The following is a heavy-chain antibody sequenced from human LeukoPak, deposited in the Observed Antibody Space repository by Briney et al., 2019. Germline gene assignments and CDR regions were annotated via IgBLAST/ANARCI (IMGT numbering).Heavy chain of an antibody. D-gene: IGHD1-26*01. CDR3: ARAHQGGSYYEMMNF. CDR2: IKQDASEK. Sequence: QTGGSLRLSCAASGFTFSSYWMSWVRQAPGKGLEWVANIKQDASEKYYVDSVKGRFIISRDNAKNSLYLQMNSLRAEDTAVYYCARAHQGGSYYEMMNFWGQGTLVTVSS. J-gene: IGHJ4*02. V-gene: IGHV3-7*01. CDR1: GFTFSSYW.